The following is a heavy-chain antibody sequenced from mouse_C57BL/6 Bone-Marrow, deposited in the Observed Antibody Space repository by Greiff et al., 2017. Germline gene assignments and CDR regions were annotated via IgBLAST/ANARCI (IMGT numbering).Heavy chain of an antibody. V-gene: IGHV5-17*01. CDR2: ISSGSSTN. Sequence: EVKLMESGGGLVKPGGSLKLSCAASGFTFSDYGMHWVRQAPEKGLEWVAYISSGSSTNYYADTVKGRFTISRDNAKNTLFLQMTSLRSEDTAMYYCARFAYWGQGTLVTVSA. CDR3: ARFAY. J-gene: IGHJ3*01. CDR1: GFTFSDYG.